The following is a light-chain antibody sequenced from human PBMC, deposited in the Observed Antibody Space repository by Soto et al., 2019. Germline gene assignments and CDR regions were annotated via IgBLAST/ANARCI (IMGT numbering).Light chain of an antibody. CDR2: GAS. CDR3: QQYNTRPQT. V-gene: IGKV3-15*01. Sequence: VLTHSPAPLSVSPGERATLSCRASQTVGSNLAWYQHKPGQAPRLLISGASTRATGVPARFGGSGSGTEFALTITGLQSEDFTVYFCQQYNTRPQTFGQGTKV. J-gene: IGKJ1*01. CDR1: QTVGSN.